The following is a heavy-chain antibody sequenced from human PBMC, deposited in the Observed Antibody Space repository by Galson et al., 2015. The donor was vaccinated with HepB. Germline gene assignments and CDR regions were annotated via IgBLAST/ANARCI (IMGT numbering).Heavy chain of an antibody. CDR3: VKDPVGDDFWSGYYDY. V-gene: IGHV3-64D*06. CDR2: ISSNGGST. Sequence: SLRLSCAASGFTFSSYAMHWVRQAPGKGLEYVSAISSNGGSTYYADSVKGRFTISRDNSKNTLYLQMSSLRAEDTAVYCCVKDPVGDDFWSGYYDYWGQGTLVTVSS. D-gene: IGHD3-3*01. J-gene: IGHJ4*02. CDR1: GFTFSSYA.